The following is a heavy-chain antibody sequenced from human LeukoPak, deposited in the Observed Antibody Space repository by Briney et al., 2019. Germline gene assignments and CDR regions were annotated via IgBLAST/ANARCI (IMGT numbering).Heavy chain of an antibody. Sequence: GRSLRLSCAASGFTFSSYAMSWVRQAPGKGLEWVSAISGSGGSTYYADSVKGRFTISRDNSKNTLYLQMNSLRAEDTAVYYCAKEGYCSSTSCYAGEFDYWGQGTLVTVSS. CDR1: GFTFSSYA. V-gene: IGHV3-23*01. D-gene: IGHD2-2*01. J-gene: IGHJ4*02. CDR2: ISGSGGST. CDR3: AKEGYCSSTSCYAGEFDY.